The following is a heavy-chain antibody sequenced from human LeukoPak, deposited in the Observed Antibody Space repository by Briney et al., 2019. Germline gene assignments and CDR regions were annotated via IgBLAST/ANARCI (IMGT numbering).Heavy chain of an antibody. CDR2: IIPILGIA. Sequence: SVKVSCKASGGTFSSYAISWVRQAPGQGLEWMGRIIPILGIANYAQKFQGRVTITADKSTSTAYMELSSLRSDDTAVYYCARDTASFDYWGQGTLVTVSS. V-gene: IGHV1-69*04. CDR3: ARDTASFDY. J-gene: IGHJ4*02. CDR1: GGTFSSYA. D-gene: IGHD5-18*01.